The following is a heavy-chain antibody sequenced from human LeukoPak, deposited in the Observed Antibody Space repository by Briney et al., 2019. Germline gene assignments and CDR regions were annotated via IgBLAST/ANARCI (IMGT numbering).Heavy chain of an antibody. J-gene: IGHJ6*02. CDR1: GFRFSDYT. D-gene: IGHD3-16*01. Sequence: GGSLRLSCAASGFRFSDYTMNWVRQAPGKGLEWVSSISSSSTYIYFANSVRGRFTISRDNAKNSLYLQMNSLRAEDTAVYYCGRGGYDVDVWGQGTTVSVSS. V-gene: IGHV3-21*01. CDR3: GRGGYDVDV. CDR2: ISSSSTYI.